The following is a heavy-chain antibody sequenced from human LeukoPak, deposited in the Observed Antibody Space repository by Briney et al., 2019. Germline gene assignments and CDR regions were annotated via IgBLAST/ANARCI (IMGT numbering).Heavy chain of an antibody. Sequence: ASVKVSCKASGYTFTSYDINWVRQATGQGLEWMGWMNPNSGNTGYAQKFQGRVTMTRNTSISTAYMELSSLRSEDTAVYYCARGSRVYSGYDPYYYYYYSMDVWGQGTTVTVSS. V-gene: IGHV1-8*01. CDR2: MNPNSGNT. CDR1: GYTFTSYD. D-gene: IGHD5-12*01. CDR3: ARGSRVYSGYDPYYYYYYSMDV. J-gene: IGHJ6*02.